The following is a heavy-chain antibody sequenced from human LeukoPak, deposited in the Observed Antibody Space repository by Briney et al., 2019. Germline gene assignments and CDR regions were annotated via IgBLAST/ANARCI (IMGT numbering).Heavy chain of an antibody. CDR1: GFTFSSYG. D-gene: IGHD1-1*01. CDR2: IWYDGSNK. J-gene: IGHJ6*02. CDR3: ATYTNWVAGDV. Sequence: GGSLRLSGAAAGFTFSSYGMHWVRQAPGKGLGWVAVIWYDGSNKYYADSVKGRFTISRDNAKNSLYLQMDSLRAEDTAVYYCATYTNWVAGDVWGQGTTVSVSS. V-gene: IGHV3-33*03.